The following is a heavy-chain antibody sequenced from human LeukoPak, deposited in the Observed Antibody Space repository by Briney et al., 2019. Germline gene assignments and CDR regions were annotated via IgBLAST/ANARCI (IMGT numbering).Heavy chain of an antibody. J-gene: IGHJ5*02. CDR1: GFTFSSYW. CDR2: INSDGSST. Sequence: GGSLRLSCAASGFTFSSYWMHWVRQAPGKGLVWVSRINSDGSSTSYADSVKGRFTISRDNAKNSLYLQMNSLRAEDTALYHCARAARNWFDPWGQGTLVTVSS. V-gene: IGHV3-74*01. CDR3: ARAARNWFDP.